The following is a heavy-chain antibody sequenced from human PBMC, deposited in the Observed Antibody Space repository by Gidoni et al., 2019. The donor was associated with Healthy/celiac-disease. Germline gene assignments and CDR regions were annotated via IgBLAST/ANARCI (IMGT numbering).Heavy chain of an antibody. CDR2: ISYDGSNK. D-gene: IGHD6-13*01. CDR1: GFTLSSYA. J-gene: IGHJ4*02. Sequence: QVHLVESGGGVVQPGRSLRLPCPASGFTLSSYAMHWVRQAPGKGLEWVAVISYDGSNKYYADYVKGRFTISRDNSKNTLYLQMNSLRAEDTAVYYCARALIAAADYFDYWGKGTLVTVSS. CDR3: ARALIAAADYFDY. V-gene: IGHV3-30*04.